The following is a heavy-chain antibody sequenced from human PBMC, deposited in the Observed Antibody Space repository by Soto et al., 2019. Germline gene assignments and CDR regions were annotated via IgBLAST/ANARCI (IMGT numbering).Heavy chain of an antibody. V-gene: IGHV4-59*01. CDR2: IYYSGST. CDR3: ARDRGWLQPSHAFDI. D-gene: IGHD5-12*01. CDR1: GGSISSYY. Sequence: SSETLSLTCTVSGGSISSYYWSWIRQPPGKGLEWIGYIYYSGSTNYNPSLKSRVTISVDTSKNQFSLKLSSVTAEDTAVYYCARDRGWLQPSHAFDIWGQGTMVTVSS. J-gene: IGHJ3*02.